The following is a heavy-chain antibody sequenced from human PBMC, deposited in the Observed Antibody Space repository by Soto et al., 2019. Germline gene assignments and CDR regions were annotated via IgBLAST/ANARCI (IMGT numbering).Heavy chain of an antibody. J-gene: IGHJ6*04. D-gene: IGHD3-10*01. CDR3: TRVRLGMDV. V-gene: IGHV3-73*01. CDR2: IRSKANSYAT. Sequence: EVQLVESGGGLVQPGGSLKLPCAASGFTFSGSPMHWVGRASGKGLEWVGGIRSKANSYATAYAASVKGRFTISRDDSKNTAYLQMNSLKTEDTAVYYCTRVRLGMDVWGKGTTVTVSS. CDR1: GFTFSGSP.